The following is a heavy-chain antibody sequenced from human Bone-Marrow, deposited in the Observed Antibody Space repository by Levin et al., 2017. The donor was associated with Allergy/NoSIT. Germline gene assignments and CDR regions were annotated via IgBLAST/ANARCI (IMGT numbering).Heavy chain of an antibody. CDR2: ITGSGANT. V-gene: IGHV3-23*01. CDR1: RFIFSNYA. CDR3: AKMFTVGSGENWFDP. D-gene: IGHD6-19*01. Sequence: GGSLRLSCAASRFIFSNYAMSWVRQAPGKGLEWISAITGSGANTYYADSVRGRFTISRDSSKNTLYLQMNSLRAEDTAVYYCAKMFTVGSGENWFDPWGQGTLVTVSS. J-gene: IGHJ5*02.